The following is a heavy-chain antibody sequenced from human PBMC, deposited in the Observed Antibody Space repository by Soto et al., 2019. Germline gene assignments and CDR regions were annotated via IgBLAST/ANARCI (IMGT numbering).Heavy chain of an antibody. CDR2: IFHSGTT. Sequence: QLQLQESGSGLVKPSQTLSLTCAVSGGSISSGAYSWSWIRQPPGKGLEWIGCIFHSGTTYYNPSLKSRVTISVDRSKDQFSLKLSSVTAADTALYYCARGPWVCPTTVPFDSWGQGTLVTVSS. CDR1: GGSISSGAYS. D-gene: IGHD4-17*01. J-gene: IGHJ4*02. V-gene: IGHV4-30-2*01. CDR3: ARGPWVCPTTVPFDS.